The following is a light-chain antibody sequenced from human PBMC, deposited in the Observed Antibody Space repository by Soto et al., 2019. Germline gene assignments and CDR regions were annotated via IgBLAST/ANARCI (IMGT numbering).Light chain of an antibody. J-gene: IGKJ1*01. CDR1: QSVGNNF. CDR2: GAS. Sequence: EIELTQSPVTLSLSPGERATLSCWASQSVGNNFLAWYQHKPGQAPRRLIYGASNRATGIPDRFSGSGSGTDFILTISRLEPEDFAVYYCHQYAASPRTFGQGTKVDIK. CDR3: HQYAASPRT. V-gene: IGKV3-20*01.